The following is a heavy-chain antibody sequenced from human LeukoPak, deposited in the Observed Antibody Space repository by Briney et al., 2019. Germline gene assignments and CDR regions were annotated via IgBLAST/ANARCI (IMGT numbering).Heavy chain of an antibody. J-gene: IGHJ4*02. CDR2: ISGHQGNK. CDR1: GYTFTNYG. Sequence: ASVKVSCKASGYTFTNYGITWVRQAPGQGLEWMGWISGHQGNKKYAQNFQGRVTMTIDTSTSTAYMDLRSLRSDDTAIYFCARSDLATITAGPFEYWGQGTLVAVSS. V-gene: IGHV1-18*01. CDR3: ARSDLATITAGPFEY. D-gene: IGHD5-12*01.